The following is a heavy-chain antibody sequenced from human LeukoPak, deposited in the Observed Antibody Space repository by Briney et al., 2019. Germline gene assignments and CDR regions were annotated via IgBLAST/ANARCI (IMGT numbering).Heavy chain of an antibody. J-gene: IGHJ4*02. CDR3: ARDPYDSSWGLCYFDY. Sequence: GGSLRLSCAASGXTFSSYWMSWVRQAPGKGLEWVANIKQDGSDKYYVDSVKGRFTISRDNAKNSLYLQMNSLRAEDTAVYYCARDPYDSSWGLCYFDYWGQGTLVTVSS. V-gene: IGHV3-7*04. CDR2: IKQDGSDK. CDR1: GXTFSSYW. D-gene: IGHD3-22*01.